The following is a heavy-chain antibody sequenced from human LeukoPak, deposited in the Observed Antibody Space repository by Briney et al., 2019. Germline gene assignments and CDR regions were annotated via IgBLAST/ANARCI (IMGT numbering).Heavy chain of an antibody. J-gene: IGHJ6*02. CDR2: ISYDGSNK. Sequence: GGSLRLSCAASEFTFRSYGMHWVRQAPGKGLEWVAVISYDGSNKYYADSVKGRFTISRDNSKNTLYLQMNSLRAEDTAVYYCAKDLAAAGFYYGMDVWGQGTTVTVSS. CDR1: EFTFRSYG. CDR3: AKDLAAAGFYYGMDV. D-gene: IGHD6-13*01. V-gene: IGHV3-30*18.